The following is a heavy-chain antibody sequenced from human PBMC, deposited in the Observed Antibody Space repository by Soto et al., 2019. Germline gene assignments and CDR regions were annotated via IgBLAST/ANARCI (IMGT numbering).Heavy chain of an antibody. CDR1: GFTFSSYG. Sequence: QVQLVESGGGVVQPGRSLRLSCAASGFTFSSYGMHWVRQVPGKGLEWVAVIWYDGSNKYYADSVKGRLTISRDNSKNTLYLQMNSRRVEDTAVYYCARYRAAGGGVLGYWGQGTLVTVSS. CDR3: ARYRAAGGGVLGY. D-gene: IGHD6-13*01. CDR2: IWYDGSNK. V-gene: IGHV3-33*01. J-gene: IGHJ4*02.